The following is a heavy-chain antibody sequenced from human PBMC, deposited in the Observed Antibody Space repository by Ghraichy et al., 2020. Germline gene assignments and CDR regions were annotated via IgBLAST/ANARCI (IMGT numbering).Heavy chain of an antibody. CDR3: ARFITIFGVASSPYFDY. Sequence: SETLSLTCAVYGGSFSGYYWSWIRQPPGKGLEWIGEINHSGSTNYNPSLKSRVTISVDTSKNQFSLKLSSVTAADTAVYYCARFITIFGVASSPYFDYWGQGTLVTVSS. CDR1: GGSFSGYY. J-gene: IGHJ4*02. V-gene: IGHV4-34*01. D-gene: IGHD3-3*01. CDR2: INHSGST.